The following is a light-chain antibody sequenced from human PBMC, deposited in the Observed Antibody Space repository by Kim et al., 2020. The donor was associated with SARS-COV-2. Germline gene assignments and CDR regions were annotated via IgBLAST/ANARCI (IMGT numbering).Light chain of an antibody. J-gene: IGKJ2*01. CDR2: EAS. Sequence: SASVGDSVTMTCRASQTISRMMAWYQQKPGKVPTLLIYEASTLESGVPSRFSGSRSGTEFTLTISSLQPDDFATYYCQQYNDYSATFGQGTKLEI. CDR3: QQYNDYSAT. V-gene: IGKV1-5*03. CDR1: QTISRM.